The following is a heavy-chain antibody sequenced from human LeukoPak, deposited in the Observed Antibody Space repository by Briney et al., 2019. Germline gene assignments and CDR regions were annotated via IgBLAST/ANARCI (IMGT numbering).Heavy chain of an antibody. D-gene: IGHD3-22*01. CDR1: GGSLSSGGYY. CDR2: VHYSGST. CDR3: ATRAYYFDSSTYYFEG. J-gene: IGHJ4*02. Sequence: SETLSLTCTVSGGSLSSGGYYWSWIRQHPGEGLEYIGYVHYSGSTFYNPSLKSRVAISIDTSENQFSLRLSSVAAADTAVYYCATRAYYFDSSTYYFEGWGQGTLVTVSS. V-gene: IGHV4-31*03.